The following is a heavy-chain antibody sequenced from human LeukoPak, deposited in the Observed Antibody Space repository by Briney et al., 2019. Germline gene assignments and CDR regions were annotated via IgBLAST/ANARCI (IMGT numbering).Heavy chain of an antibody. Sequence: GGSLRLSCAASGFTFSSYWMSWVRQAPGKGLEWVANIKQDGSEKYYVDSVKGRFTISRDNSKNTLYLQMNSLRAEDTAVYYCAKEVVTASFFDYWGQGTLVTVSS. J-gene: IGHJ4*02. CDR2: IKQDGSEK. CDR3: AKEVVTASFFDY. D-gene: IGHD2-21*02. CDR1: GFTFSSYW. V-gene: IGHV3-7*03.